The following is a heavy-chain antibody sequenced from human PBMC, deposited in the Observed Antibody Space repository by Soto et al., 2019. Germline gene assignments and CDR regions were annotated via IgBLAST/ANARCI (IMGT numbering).Heavy chain of an antibody. CDR1: GGTFSSYA. Sequence: QVQPVQSGAEVKKPGSSVKVSCKASGGTFSSYAISWVRQAPGQGLEWMGGIIPIFGTANYAQKFQVRVTITADESTSTAYMELSSLRSEDTAVYYCARDKGLKITMIHNHDYYYGMDVWGQGTTVTVSS. CDR2: IIPIFGTA. J-gene: IGHJ6*02. D-gene: IGHD3-22*01. CDR3: ARDKGLKITMIHNHDYYYGMDV. V-gene: IGHV1-69*12.